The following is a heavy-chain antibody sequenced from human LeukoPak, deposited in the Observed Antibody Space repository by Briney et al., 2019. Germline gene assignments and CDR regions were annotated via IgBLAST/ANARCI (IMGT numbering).Heavy chain of an antibody. V-gene: IGHV1-2*02. CDR3: ARPGGLEWLLFGHYFDY. CDR1: GYTFTGYY. J-gene: IGHJ4*02. CDR2: INPNSGGT. D-gene: IGHD3-3*01. Sequence: ASVKVSCKASGYTFTGYYMHWVRQAPGQGLEWMGWINPNSGGTNYAQKFQGRVTMTRDTSISTAYMELSRLRSDDTAVYYCARPGGLEWLLFGHYFDYWGQGTLVTVSS.